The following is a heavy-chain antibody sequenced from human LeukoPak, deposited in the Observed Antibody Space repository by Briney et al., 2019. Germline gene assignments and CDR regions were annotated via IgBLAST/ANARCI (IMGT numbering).Heavy chain of an antibody. J-gene: IGHJ6*03. D-gene: IGHD6-13*01. CDR2: IIPILGTA. CDR3: ARDGNSIAAAGSFYYYYYYMDV. CDR1: GGTFSSYA. V-gene: IGHV1-69*05. Sequence: ASVKVSCKASGGTFSSYAISWVRQAPGQGLEWMGGIIPILGTANYAQKFQGRVTITTDESTRTAYMELSSLRSEDTAVYYCARDGNSIAAAGSFYYYYYYMDVWGKGTTVTLPS.